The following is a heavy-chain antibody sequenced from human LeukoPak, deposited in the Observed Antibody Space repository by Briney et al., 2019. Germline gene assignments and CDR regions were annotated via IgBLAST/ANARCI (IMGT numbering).Heavy chain of an antibody. CDR3: ARDASTINFDH. CDR1: GNTLIGYS. V-gene: IGHV7-4-1*02. Sequence: ASVKVSCKASGNTLIGYSINWLRQAPGQGLEWMGWINTNTRNPTYAQDFTGRFVFSLDTSVSTAYLQINSLEAEDTAVYYCARDASTINFDHWGQGTLVTVSS. J-gene: IGHJ4*02. CDR2: INTNTRNP. D-gene: IGHD5/OR15-5a*01.